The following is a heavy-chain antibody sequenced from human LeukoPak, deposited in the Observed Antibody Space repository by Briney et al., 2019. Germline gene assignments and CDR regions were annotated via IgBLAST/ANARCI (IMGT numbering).Heavy chain of an antibody. CDR1: RFTFGSYW. J-gene: IGHJ4*02. Sequence: GGSLRLSCAASRFTFGSYWMSWVRQAPGKGLEWVANIKQDGSEKYYVDSVKGRFTISRDNAKNSLYLQMNSLRAEDTAVYYCTRDPRRLDYWGQGTLVTVSS. CDR2: IKQDGSEK. V-gene: IGHV3-7*01. CDR3: TRDPRRLDY.